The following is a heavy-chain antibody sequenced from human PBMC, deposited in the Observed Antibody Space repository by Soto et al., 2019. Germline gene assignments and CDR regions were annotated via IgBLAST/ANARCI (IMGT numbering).Heavy chain of an antibody. V-gene: IGHV1-46*01. D-gene: IGHD2-8*01. CDR2: INHSGGST. CDR3: ARPPFPGCINGVCYPCDH. J-gene: IGHJ4*02. Sequence: QVQLVQSGAEVKKPGSSVTVSCKASGYTFTHYYIHGVRQAPGQVIEWMGLINHSGGSTDYAQKFQGRVTMTTDTSTTTVYMELSSLRSDDTAVYYCARPPFPGCINGVCYPCDHWGQGTLVTVSS. CDR1: GYTFTHYY.